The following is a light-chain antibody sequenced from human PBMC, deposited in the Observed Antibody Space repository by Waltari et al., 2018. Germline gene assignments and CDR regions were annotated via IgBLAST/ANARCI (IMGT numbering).Light chain of an antibody. J-gene: IGLJ1*01. Sequence: QSALTQPASVSGSPGQSITNSCTGTSSDVGGYNFALWYQQHPGKAPKLMIYEVSHRPSGVSNRFSGSKSGNTASLTISGLQAEDEADYYCSSYTSSSTLYVFGTGTKVTVL. CDR2: EVS. CDR3: SSYTSSSTLYV. CDR1: SSDVGGYNF. V-gene: IGLV2-14*01.